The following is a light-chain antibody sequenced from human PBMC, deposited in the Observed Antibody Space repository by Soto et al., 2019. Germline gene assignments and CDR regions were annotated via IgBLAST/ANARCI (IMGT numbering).Light chain of an antibody. J-gene: IGKJ3*01. V-gene: IGKV3-15*01. CDR3: QQYSNWSIT. CDR1: QSVSSN. CDR2: GAS. Sequence: EIVMTQSPATLSVSPGERATLYCRASQSVSSNLAWYQQKPGQAPRLLIYGASTRATVIPARFSGSGSGTEFTLTISSLQSEDFAVYYCQQYSNWSITFGPGTKVDIK.